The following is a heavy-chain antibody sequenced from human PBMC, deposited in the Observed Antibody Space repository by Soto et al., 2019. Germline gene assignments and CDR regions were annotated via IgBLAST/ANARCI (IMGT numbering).Heavy chain of an antibody. V-gene: IGHV1-69*13. Sequence: ASVKVSCKASGGTFSNYAIGWVRQAPGQGLEWMGGIILPFGKANYAQKFQDRVTISAAESMTTSYMELRGLRSEDTAVYYCARVSGRYSSGQNSFDPWGQGTLVTVSS. CDR2: IILPFGKA. D-gene: IGHD6-19*01. J-gene: IGHJ5*02. CDR1: GGTFSNYA. CDR3: ARVSGRYSSGQNSFDP.